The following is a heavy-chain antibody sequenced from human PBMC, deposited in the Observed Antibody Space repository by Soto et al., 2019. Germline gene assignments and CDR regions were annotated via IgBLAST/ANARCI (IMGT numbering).Heavy chain of an antibody. J-gene: IGHJ3*01. V-gene: IGHV5-51*01. D-gene: IGHD1-26*01. CDR1: GYRFSIYW. Sequence: RGESLKISCKGSGYRFSIYWIGWVRQMPGKGLEWVGNIYPGDSRSTYSPSYQGQVIISADKSIDTAYLQWSSLKASDTAIYYCARDRYSTWTGAFDVWGQGTMVTVSS. CDR2: IYPGDSRS. CDR3: ARDRYSTWTGAFDV.